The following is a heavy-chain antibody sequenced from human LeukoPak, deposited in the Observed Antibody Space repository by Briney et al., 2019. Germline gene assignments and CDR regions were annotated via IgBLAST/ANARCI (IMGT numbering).Heavy chain of an antibody. J-gene: IGHJ4*02. V-gene: IGHV3-23*01. Sequence: GGSLRLSCAASGFTFSSYAMSWVRRAPGKGLEWVSSISGSGISTYCPDSMKGRFTISRDNSKNTLYLQMNSLRAEDTAVYYCAKRASGSGTSLYYFDYWGQGTLVTVSS. CDR2: ISGSGIST. D-gene: IGHD3-10*01. CDR3: AKRASGSGTSLYYFDY. CDR1: GFTFSSYA.